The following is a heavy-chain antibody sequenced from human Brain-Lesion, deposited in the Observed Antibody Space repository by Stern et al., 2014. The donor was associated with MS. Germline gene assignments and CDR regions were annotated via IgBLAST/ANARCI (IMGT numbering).Heavy chain of an antibody. Sequence: VQLVESGPGLVKPSQTLSLSCTVSGGSISSGGYYWSWIRQPAGKGLEWIGRIFNSGSTTYNPSLKGRVTKSKATSKNQFSLRLNPMTAADTAVYYCARGRVVPGFQYYATDVWGQGTTVIVSS. CDR1: GGSISSGGYY. V-gene: IGHV4-61*02. CDR3: ARGRVVPGFQYYATDV. D-gene: IGHD2-2*01. J-gene: IGHJ6*02. CDR2: IFNSGST.